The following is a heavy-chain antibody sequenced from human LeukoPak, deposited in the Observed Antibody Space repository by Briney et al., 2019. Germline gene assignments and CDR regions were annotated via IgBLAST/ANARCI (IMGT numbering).Heavy chain of an antibody. J-gene: IGHJ6*02. CDR3: AREDSPHFYYYGMDV. V-gene: IGHV1-46*01. CDR2: INPSGGST. D-gene: IGHD3/OR15-3a*01. CDR1: GYTFTSYY. Sequence: ASVKVSCKASGYTFTSYYTHWVRQAPGQGLEWMGIINPSGGSTSYAQKFQGRVTMTRDTSTSTVYMELSSLRSEDTAVYYCAREDSPHFYYYGMDVWGQGTTVTVSS.